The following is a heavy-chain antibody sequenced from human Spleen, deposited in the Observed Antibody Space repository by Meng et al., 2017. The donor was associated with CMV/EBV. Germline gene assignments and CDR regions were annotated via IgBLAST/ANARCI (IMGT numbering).Heavy chain of an antibody. CDR1: GFVFSRNW. D-gene: IGHD2-8*01. J-gene: IGHJ4*02. V-gene: IGHV3-7*01. CDR2: INQDGSEK. CDR3: ARVYGGYDS. Sequence: LSCATSGFVFSRNWMSWVRPAAGEGLEWVANINQDGSEKYFVDSVKGRFTISRDNAKNSVYLQMSSLTVADTAIYYCARVYGGYDSWGQGVLVTVSS.